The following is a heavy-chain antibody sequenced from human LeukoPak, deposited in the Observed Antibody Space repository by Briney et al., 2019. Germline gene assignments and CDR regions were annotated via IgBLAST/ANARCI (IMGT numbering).Heavy chain of an antibody. V-gene: IGHV1-2*06. CDR1: GYTFTGYY. D-gene: IGHD6-13*01. CDR2: INPNSGGT. Sequence: APVKVSCKASGYTFTGYYMHWVRQAPGQGLEWMGRINPNSGGTNYAQKFQGRVTMTRDTSISTAYMELSRLRSDDTAVYYCARVLTPFIAAAGTGDYWGQGTLVTVSS. J-gene: IGHJ4*02. CDR3: ARVLTPFIAAAGTGDY.